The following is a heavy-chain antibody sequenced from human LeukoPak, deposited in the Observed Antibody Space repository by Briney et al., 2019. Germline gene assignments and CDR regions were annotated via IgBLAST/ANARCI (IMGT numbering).Heavy chain of an antibody. J-gene: IGHJ5*02. D-gene: IGHD2-2*01. CDR1: GGSISSHY. V-gene: IGHV4-59*11. CDR2: IYYSGST. Sequence: PSETLSLTCTVSGGSISSHYWSWIRQPPGKGLEWIGYIYYSGSTNYNPSLKSRVTISVDTPKNQFSLKLSSVTAADTAVYYCAGSSTSCYLCWFDPWGQGTLVTVSS. CDR3: AGSSTSCYLCWFDP.